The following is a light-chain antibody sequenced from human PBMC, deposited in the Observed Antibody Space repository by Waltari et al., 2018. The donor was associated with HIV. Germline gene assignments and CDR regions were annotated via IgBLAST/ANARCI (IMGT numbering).Light chain of an antibody. J-gene: IGLJ2*01. CDR2: RNN. CDR1: SPHTGSNY. V-gene: IGLV1-47*01. Sequence: QSELTQPTSASGTSGKRVTISCSGSSPHTGSNYVYWNQQLPGTAPKLLLYRNNQRPSGVPDRFSGSKSGTSASLAISGLRSEDEADYYCAAWGNSLSLLFGGGTKLTVL. CDR3: AAWGNSLSLL.